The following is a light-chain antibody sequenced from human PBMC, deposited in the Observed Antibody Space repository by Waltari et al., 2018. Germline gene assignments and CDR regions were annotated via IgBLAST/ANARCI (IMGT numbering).Light chain of an antibody. CDR3: SSYTSARTWV. Sequence: QSALTQPASVSGSPGQSITISCTGTSNNVGGYKYVSWHQQHPGKAPKPIIYDVSNRPSGVSNRFSGSKSGNTASLTISGLQAEDEAEYVCSSYTSARTWVFGGGTKLTVL. J-gene: IGLJ3*02. V-gene: IGLV2-14*03. CDR2: DVS. CDR1: SNNVGGYKY.